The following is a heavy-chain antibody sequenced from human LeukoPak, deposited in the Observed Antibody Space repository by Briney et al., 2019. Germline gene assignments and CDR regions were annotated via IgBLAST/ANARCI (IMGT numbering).Heavy chain of an antibody. J-gene: IGHJ5*02. CDR3: AALLGYYYDSSGLPIDP. D-gene: IGHD3-22*01. CDR1: GFTFTSSA. CDR2: IVVGSGNT. V-gene: IGHV1-58*02. Sequence: GTSVKVSCKASGFTFTSSAMQWVLQARGQRLEWIGWIVVGSGNTNYAQKFQERVTITRDMSTSTAYMELSSLRSEDTAVYYCAALLGYYYDSSGLPIDPWGQGTLVTVSS.